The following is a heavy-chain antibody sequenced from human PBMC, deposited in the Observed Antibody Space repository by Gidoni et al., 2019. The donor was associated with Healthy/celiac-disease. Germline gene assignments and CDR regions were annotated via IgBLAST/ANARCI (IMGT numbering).Heavy chain of an antibody. Sequence: VQLVQSGAEVKKPGESLQLPCNGSGYSFTRYWTGGVRQMHGKGLEWMGIISPGDSDTRYSPSFQGQVTISADKSSSTAYLQWSSLKASDTAMYYCARHFYYDSSGYGPGYYYGMDVWGQGTTVTVSS. V-gene: IGHV5-51*01. D-gene: IGHD3-22*01. CDR2: ISPGDSDT. CDR3: ARHFYYDSSGYGPGYYYGMDV. CDR1: GYSFTRYW. J-gene: IGHJ6*02.